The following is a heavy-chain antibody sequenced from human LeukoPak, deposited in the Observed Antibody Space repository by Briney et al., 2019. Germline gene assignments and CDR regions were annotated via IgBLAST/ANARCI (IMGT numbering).Heavy chain of an antibody. D-gene: IGHD3-10*01. J-gene: IGHJ4*02. Sequence: GGSLRLSCAASGFTFSDYSMNWVRQAPGKGLEWVSSISDDSNYIYYADSVKGRFTISRDNPKNTLYLQMNSLRIEDTATYFCTSLWFGGESDYWGQGILVTVSS. CDR1: GFTFSDYS. V-gene: IGHV3-21*01. CDR3: TSLWFGGESDY. CDR2: ISDDSNYI.